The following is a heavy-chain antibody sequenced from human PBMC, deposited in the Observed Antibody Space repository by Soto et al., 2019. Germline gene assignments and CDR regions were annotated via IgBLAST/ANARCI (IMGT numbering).Heavy chain of an antibody. CDR1: GFTLSNYD. J-gene: IGHJ6*02. Sequence: EVQLVESGGGLVQPGGSLRLSCAASGFTLSNYDMHWVRQATGKGLEWVSGTGTPGDSYYADSVKGRFTISRDNAKNFLYLQMNSLRVWDTGVYYCVRWRMDVWGQGTTVTVSS. CDR3: VRWRMDV. CDR2: TGTPGDS. V-gene: IGHV3-13*01.